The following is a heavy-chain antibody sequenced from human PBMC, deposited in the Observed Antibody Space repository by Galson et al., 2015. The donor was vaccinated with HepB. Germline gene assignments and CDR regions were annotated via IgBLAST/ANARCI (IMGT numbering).Heavy chain of an antibody. J-gene: IGHJ5*02. D-gene: IGHD3-10*01. CDR2: INAGNGNT. Sequence: QSGAEVKKPGESLKISCKASGYTFTSYAMHWVRQAPGQRLEWMGWINAGNGNTKYSQKFQGRVTITRDTSASTAYMELSSLRSEDTAVYYCARDAKRSFGELSKLNWFDPWGQGTLVTVSS. V-gene: IGHV1-3*01. CDR1: GYTFTSYA. CDR3: ARDAKRSFGELSKLNWFDP.